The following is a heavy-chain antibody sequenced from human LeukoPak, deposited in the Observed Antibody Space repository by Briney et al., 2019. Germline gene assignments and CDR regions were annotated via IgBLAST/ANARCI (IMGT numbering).Heavy chain of an antibody. D-gene: IGHD2-15*01. CDR2: ISNNGGYT. V-gene: IGHV3-23*01. CDR3: AKQLGYCSDGSCYFPY. CDR1: GFTFSSSA. J-gene: IGHJ4*02. Sequence: GGSLRLSCAASGFTFSSSAMSWVRQAPGKGLEWVSAISNNGGYTYYADSVQGRFTISRDNSKNTLCLQMNSLRAEDPAVYYCAKQLGYCSDGSCYFPYWGQGTLVTVSS.